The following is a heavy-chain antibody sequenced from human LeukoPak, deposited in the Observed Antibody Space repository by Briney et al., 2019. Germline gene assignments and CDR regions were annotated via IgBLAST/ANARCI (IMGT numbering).Heavy chain of an antibody. Sequence: SETLSLTCAVSGYSISSGYYWGWIRQPPGKGLEWIGSIYHSGSTYYNPSLKSRVTISVDTSKNQFSLKLSSVTAADTAAYYCARLPYGSGSYLYWGQGTLVTVSS. CDR1: GYSISSGYY. V-gene: IGHV4-38-2*01. J-gene: IGHJ4*02. D-gene: IGHD3-10*01. CDR2: IYHSGST. CDR3: ARLPYGSGSYLY.